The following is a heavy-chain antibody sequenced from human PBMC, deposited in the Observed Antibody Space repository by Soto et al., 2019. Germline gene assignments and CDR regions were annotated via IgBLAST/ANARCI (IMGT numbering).Heavy chain of an antibody. CDR2: IDPSDTYT. CDR3: ATGRPGYYTLDV. V-gene: IGHV5-10-1*01. J-gene: IGHJ6*02. D-gene: IGHD3-22*01. Sequence: SLKISSKGSSYSFTNYWINWVRQIPGKGLEGMGKIDPSDTYTNYSPSCQGHVTISAEKSISTAYLQWSSLTASDTAIYYRATGRPGYYTLDVWGQGTTVTVSS. CDR1: SYSFTNYW.